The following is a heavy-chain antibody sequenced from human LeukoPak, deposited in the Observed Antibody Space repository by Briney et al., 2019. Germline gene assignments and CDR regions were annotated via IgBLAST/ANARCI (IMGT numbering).Heavy chain of an antibody. J-gene: IGHJ4*02. CDR1: GFTLSRYG. V-gene: IGHV3-33*05. Sequence: GGSLRLSCAASGFTLSRYGMHWVRQAPGKGQEWVAVISYDGSNKFYAGSVKGRFTISRDTSKNTLYLQMNSLRAEDTAVYYCARDFCSTTSCYDYWGQGTLVTVSS. CDR2: ISYDGSNK. D-gene: IGHD2-2*01. CDR3: ARDFCSTTSCYDY.